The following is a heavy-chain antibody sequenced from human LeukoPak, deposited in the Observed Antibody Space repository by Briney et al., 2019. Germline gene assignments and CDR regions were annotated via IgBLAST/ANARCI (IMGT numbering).Heavy chain of an antibody. J-gene: IGHJ4*02. CDR2: IYHSGST. CDR3: ASEYFDWLSPTYY. CDR1: GYSISSGYY. D-gene: IGHD3-9*01. V-gene: IGHV4-38-2*02. Sequence: SETLSLTCTVSGYSISSGYYWGWIRQPPGKGLEWIGSIYHSGSTYYNPSLKSRVTISVDTSKNQFSLKLSSVTAADTAVYYCASEYFDWLSPTYYWGQGTLVTVFS.